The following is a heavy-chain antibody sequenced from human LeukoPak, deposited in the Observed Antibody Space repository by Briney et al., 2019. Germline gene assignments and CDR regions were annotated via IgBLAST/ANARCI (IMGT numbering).Heavy chain of an antibody. CDR2: IYYSGST. V-gene: IGHV4-59*11. CDR3: ARAAGYSFPPYFDL. CDR1: GGSISSHY. Sequence: SETLSLTCTVSGGSISSHYWSWIRQPPGKGLEWIGYIYYSGSTNYNPSLKSRVTISVDTSKNQFSLKLSSVTAADTAVYYCARAAGYSFPPYFDLWGRGTLVTVSS. D-gene: IGHD5-18*01. J-gene: IGHJ2*01.